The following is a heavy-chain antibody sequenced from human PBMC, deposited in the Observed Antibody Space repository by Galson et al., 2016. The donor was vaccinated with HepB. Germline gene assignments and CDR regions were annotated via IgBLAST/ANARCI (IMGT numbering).Heavy chain of an antibody. Sequence: SLRLSCAVSGFTFSSYWMHWVRQAPGKGLVWVSLINSDGSRTIYADSVKGRFTISRDNAKNTLSLQMNSLRAEDTAVYYCVRKDQWSLDPFDYWGQGTLVTVSS. CDR3: VRKDQWSLDPFDY. J-gene: IGHJ4*02. CDR2: INSDGSRT. D-gene: IGHD3-3*01. V-gene: IGHV3-74*01. CDR1: GFTFSSYW.